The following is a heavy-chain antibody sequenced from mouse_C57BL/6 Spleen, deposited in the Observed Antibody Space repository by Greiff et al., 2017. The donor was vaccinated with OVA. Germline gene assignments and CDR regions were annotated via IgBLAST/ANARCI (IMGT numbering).Heavy chain of an antibody. J-gene: IGHJ2*01. CDR1: GYTFTSYW. Sequence: QVQLQQPGTELVKPGASVKLSCKASGYTFTSYWMHWVKQRPGQGLEWIGNINPSNGGTNYNEKFKSKATLTVDKSSSPAYMQLSSRTSEDSAVYYCARFGYDGFRFDYWGQGTTLTVSS. D-gene: IGHD2-3*01. V-gene: IGHV1-53*01. CDR3: ARFGYDGFRFDY. CDR2: INPSNGGT.